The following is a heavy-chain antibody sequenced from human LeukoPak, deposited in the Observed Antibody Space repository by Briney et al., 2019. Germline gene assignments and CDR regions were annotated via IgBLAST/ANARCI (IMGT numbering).Heavy chain of an antibody. D-gene: IGHD3-3*01. Sequence: SETLSLTCTVSGGSINGYYWSWIRQPPGKGLEWIGYIYYSGSTNYNPSLKSRVTISVDTSKNQFSLKLSSVTAADTAVYYCARGQQWDDFWSGPWADYWGQGTLVTVSS. CDR2: IYYSGST. CDR1: GGSINGYY. V-gene: IGHV4-59*08. J-gene: IGHJ4*02. CDR3: ARGQQWDDFWSGPWADY.